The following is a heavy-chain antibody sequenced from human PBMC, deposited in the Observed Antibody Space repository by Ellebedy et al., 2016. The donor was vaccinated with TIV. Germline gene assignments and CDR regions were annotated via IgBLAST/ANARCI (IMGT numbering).Heavy chain of an antibody. CDR3: ARDAADSGGKFDY. J-gene: IGHJ4*02. CDR2: IYSGADGGDT. Sequence: GESLKIPCAASGFTFTNYAMNWVRQAPGKGLEWVSVIYSGADGGDTYYADSVKGRFTISRDNSTNTLYLQMNSLRAEDTAVYYCARDAADSGGKFDYWGQGALVTVSS. CDR1: GFTFTNYA. D-gene: IGHD4-23*01. V-gene: IGHV3-23*03.